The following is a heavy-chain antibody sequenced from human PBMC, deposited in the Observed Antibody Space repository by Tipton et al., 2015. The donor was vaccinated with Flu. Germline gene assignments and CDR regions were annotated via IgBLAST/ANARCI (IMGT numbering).Heavy chain of an antibody. Sequence: QSRAEVKKPGASVKVSCKASGYTFTSYGISWVRQAPGQGLEWMGWISAYNGNTNYAQKLQGRVTMTTDTSTSTAYMELSSLRSEDTAVYYCARDSELHPKYYYYMDVWGKGTTVTVSS. D-gene: IGHD1-7*01. CDR2: ISAYNGNT. V-gene: IGHV1-18*04. J-gene: IGHJ6*03. CDR1: GYTFTSYG. CDR3: ARDSELHPKYYYYMDV.